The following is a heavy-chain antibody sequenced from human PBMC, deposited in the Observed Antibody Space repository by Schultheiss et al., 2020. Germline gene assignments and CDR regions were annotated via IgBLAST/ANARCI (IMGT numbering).Heavy chain of an antibody. Sequence: SVKVSCKASGGTFSSYAISWVRQAPGQGLEWMGGIIPIFGTANYAQKFQGRVTITADKSTSTAYMELSSLRSEDTAVYYCARLELVAAMRYYYYGMDVWAKGPRSPAP. V-gene: IGHV1-69*06. CDR2: IIPIFGTA. D-gene: IGHD2-15*01. CDR1: GGTFSSYA. J-gene: IGHJ6*02. CDR3: ARLELVAAMRYYYYGMDV.